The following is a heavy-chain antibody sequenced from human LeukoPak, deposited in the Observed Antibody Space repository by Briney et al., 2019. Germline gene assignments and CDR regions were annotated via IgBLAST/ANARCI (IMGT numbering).Heavy chain of an antibody. CDR3: ARGPTQYFTTPWFDP. J-gene: IGHJ5*02. CDR1: GFTFSTYS. CDR2: ISSGSNII. Sequence: PGGSLRLSCAASGFTFSTYSMNWVRQPPGKGLEWVSFISSGSNIIYYADSVKGRFTISRDNAKNSLYLQMNSLRDEDTAVYYCARGPTQYFTTPWFDPWGQGALVTVSS. D-gene: IGHD2-8*01. V-gene: IGHV3-48*02.